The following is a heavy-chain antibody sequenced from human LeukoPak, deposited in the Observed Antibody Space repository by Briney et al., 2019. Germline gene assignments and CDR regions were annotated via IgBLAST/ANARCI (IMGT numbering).Heavy chain of an antibody. CDR2: IRYDGSNK. V-gene: IGHV3-30*02. D-gene: IGHD5-18*01. J-gene: IGHJ6*03. CDR3: AKGGYSNGRYYYYYMDV. Sequence: GGSLRLSCAASGFIFSDYGMHWVRQAPGKGLEWVTFIRYDGSNKYYADSVKGRFTISRDNSKNTLYLQMNSLRAEDTAVYYCAKGGYSNGRYYYYYMDVWGEGTTVTVSS. CDR1: GFIFSDYG.